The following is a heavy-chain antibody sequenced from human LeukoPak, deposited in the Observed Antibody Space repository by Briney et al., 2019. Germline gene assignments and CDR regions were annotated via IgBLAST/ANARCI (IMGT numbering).Heavy chain of an antibody. CDR3: ARNYYDSSGYYLFDAFDI. J-gene: IGHJ3*02. CDR1: GDSVSSGYYY. CDR2: IYYTGST. Sequence: PSETLSLTCTVSGDSVSSGYYYWSWIRQPPGKGLEWIGNIYYTGSTNYNPSLKSRVTISVDTSKNQFSLKLNSVTAADMAVYYCARNYYDSSGYYLFDAFDIWGQGTMGTVSS. V-gene: IGHV4-61*01. D-gene: IGHD3-22*01.